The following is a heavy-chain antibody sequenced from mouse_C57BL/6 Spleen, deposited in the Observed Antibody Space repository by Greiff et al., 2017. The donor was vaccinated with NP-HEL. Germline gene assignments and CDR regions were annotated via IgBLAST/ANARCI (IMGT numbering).Heavy chain of an antibody. CDR1: GFSLTSYG. J-gene: IGHJ4*01. V-gene: IGHV2-9*01. CDR2: IWGGGST. Sequence: VKLMESGPGLVAPSQSLSITCTVSGFSLTSYGVEWVRQPPGQGLEWLGVIWGGGSTNYNSALMSRLSISKDNSKSQVFLKMNSLQTDDTAMYYCAKHYGYDGDYAMDYWGQGTSVTVSS. D-gene: IGHD2-2*01. CDR3: AKHYGYDGDYAMDY.